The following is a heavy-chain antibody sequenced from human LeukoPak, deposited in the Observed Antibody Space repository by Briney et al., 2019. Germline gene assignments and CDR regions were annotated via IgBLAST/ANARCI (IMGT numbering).Heavy chain of an antibody. D-gene: IGHD2-2*01. CDR2: ISAYNGNT. J-gene: IGHJ4*02. CDR1: GYAFTSYG. CDR3: ARSPLDQTHFDY. V-gene: IGHV1-18*04. Sequence: ASVRVSCKASGYAFTSYGISWVRQAPGQGLEWMGWISAYNGNTNYAQKLQGRVTMTTDTSTSTAYMELRSLRSDDTAVYYCARSPLDQTHFDYWGQGTLVTVSS.